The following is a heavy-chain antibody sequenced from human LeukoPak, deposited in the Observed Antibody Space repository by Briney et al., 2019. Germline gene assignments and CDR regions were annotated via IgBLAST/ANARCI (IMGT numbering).Heavy chain of an antibody. CDR3: AKDRIVGDDLGLTRFDY. D-gene: IGHD1-26*01. V-gene: IGHV3-23*01. Sequence: GGSLRLSCAASGFTFSSYATSWVRQAPGKGLEWVSAISGSGGSTYYADSVKGRFTISGDNSKNTLYLQMNSLRAEDTAVYYCAKDRIVGDDLGLTRFDYWGQETLVTVSS. J-gene: IGHJ4*02. CDR2: ISGSGGST. CDR1: GFTFSSYA.